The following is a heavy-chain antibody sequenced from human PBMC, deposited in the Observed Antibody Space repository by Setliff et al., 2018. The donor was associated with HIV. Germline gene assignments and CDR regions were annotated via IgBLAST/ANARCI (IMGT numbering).Heavy chain of an antibody. CDR2: IYPGDSDT. V-gene: IGHV5-51*01. CDR1: GYRFTTYW. J-gene: IGHJ6*03. CDR3: SRANYGDDTYYYYMDV. Sequence: GESLKISCMGSGYRFTTYWIGWVRQMPGKGLEWMGIIYPGDSDTRYSPSFQGQVTISADKSNNTAFLQWTSLKASDSAIYYCSRANYGDDTYYYYMDVWGKGTSVTVSS. D-gene: IGHD4-17*01.